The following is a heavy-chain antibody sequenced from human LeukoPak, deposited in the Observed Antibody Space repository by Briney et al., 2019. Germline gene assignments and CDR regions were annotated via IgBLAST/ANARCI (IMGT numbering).Heavy chain of an antibody. J-gene: IGHJ4*02. V-gene: IGHV5-51*01. D-gene: IGHD2-21*02. CDR2: IYPAESDT. CDR3: ARLQCGGDCHLLDH. CDR1: GYSFTDYW. Sequence: PGESLKISCKGSGYSFTDYWIAWVRQMPGKGLEWMGIIYPAESDTRYSPSFQGQVTISGDKSISTAYLQWSSLKASDTAMYYCARLQCGGDCHLLDHWGQGTLVTVSS.